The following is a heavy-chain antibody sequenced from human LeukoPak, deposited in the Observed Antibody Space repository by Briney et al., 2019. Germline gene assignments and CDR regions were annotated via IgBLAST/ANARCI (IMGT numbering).Heavy chain of an antibody. Sequence: GGSLRLSYARSGLSFSSTGMSWVRQAPGKGLEWVSVISASGGTTYYADSVKGRFTISRDNSKSTLFLQMNSLRAEDTAVYYCAKKVAEGPTGGFDPWGQGTLVTVSS. CDR1: GLSFSSTG. D-gene: IGHD1-26*01. CDR3: AKKVAEGPTGGFDP. J-gene: IGHJ5*02. CDR2: ISASGGTT. V-gene: IGHV3-23*01.